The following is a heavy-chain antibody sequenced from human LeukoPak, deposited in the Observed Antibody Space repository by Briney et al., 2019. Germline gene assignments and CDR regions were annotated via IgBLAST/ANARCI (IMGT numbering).Heavy chain of an antibody. CDR3: ARGGYCSGGSCNFL. J-gene: IGHJ4*02. Sequence: SVKVSCKASGGTFSSYAISWVRQAPGQGLEWMGGIIPIFGTANYAQKFQGRVTITADKSTSIAYMELSSLRSEDTAVYYCARGGYCSGGSCNFLWGQGTLVTVSS. CDR1: GGTFSSYA. D-gene: IGHD2-15*01. CDR2: IIPIFGTA. V-gene: IGHV1-69*06.